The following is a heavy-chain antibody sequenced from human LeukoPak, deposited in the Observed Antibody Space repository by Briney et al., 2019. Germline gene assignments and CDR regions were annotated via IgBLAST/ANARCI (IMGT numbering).Heavy chain of an antibody. CDR2: IYYSGTT. CDR1: GGSTSSSSFY. CDR3: ARHNQGRYGSGRFWWYYYYYMDV. V-gene: IGHV4-39*01. Sequence: SSETLSLTCTVSGGSTSSSSFYWGWIRQPPGRELEWIGSIYYSGTTYYNPSLKSRVTISVDTSKNQFSLKLSSVTAADTAVYYCARHNQGRYGSGRFWWYYYYYMDVWGKGTTVTISS. J-gene: IGHJ6*03. D-gene: IGHD3-10*01.